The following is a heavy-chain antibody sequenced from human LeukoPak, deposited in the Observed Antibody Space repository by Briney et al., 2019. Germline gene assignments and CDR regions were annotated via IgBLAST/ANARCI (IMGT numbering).Heavy chain of an antibody. D-gene: IGHD5-18*01. CDR3: ARETSGWIQGG. CDR1: GFTFGDTH. J-gene: IGHJ4*02. Sequence: PGGSLRLSCVPSGFTFGDTHLHWVRHVPGKGLEWVSGISSNSYYKAYADSVKGRFTISRDNARDSLHLQMNSLRTEDTAFYYCARETSGWIQGGWGQGTLVTVSS. CDR2: ISSNSYYK. V-gene: IGHV3-9*01.